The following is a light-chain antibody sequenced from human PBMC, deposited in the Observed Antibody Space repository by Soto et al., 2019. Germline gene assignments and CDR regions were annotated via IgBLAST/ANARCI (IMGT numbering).Light chain of an antibody. CDR3: QQRSNWPPWT. V-gene: IGKV3-11*01. J-gene: IGKJ1*01. Sequence: EIVLTQSPATLSLSPGERATLSCRASQSISNYLVWYQHKPGQAPRLLIYEASSRATGIPPRFSGSGSGTDFTLTISSLEPEDLAVYYCQQRSNWPPWTFGQGTKVEI. CDR1: QSISNY. CDR2: EAS.